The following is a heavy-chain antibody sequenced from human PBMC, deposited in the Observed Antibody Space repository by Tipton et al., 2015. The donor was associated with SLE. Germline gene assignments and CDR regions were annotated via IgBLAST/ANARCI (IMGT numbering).Heavy chain of an antibody. J-gene: IGHJ4*02. CDR2: MWNTGER. V-gene: IGHV4-38-2*01. D-gene: IGHD3-10*01. CDR3: ARGVPGTGFDY. Sequence: TLSLTCDVSGYSISSGHYWGWVRQSPGRGLEWIASMWNTGERYYNPSLRSRVTISVDTSKNQFSLKLSSVTAADTAVYYCARGVPGTGFDYWGQGTLVTVSS. CDR1: GYSISSGHY.